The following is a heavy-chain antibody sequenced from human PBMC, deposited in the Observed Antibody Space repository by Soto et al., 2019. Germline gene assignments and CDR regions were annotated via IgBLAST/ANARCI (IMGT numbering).Heavy chain of an antibody. CDR1: GFSFSSHV. CDR3: AKGWCDS. V-gene: IGHV3-23*01. Sequence: PGGSLRLSCAGSGFSFSSHVMSWVRQAPGKGLEWVSSISGSGGGTYYADSGKGRFIISRDNSKNTLDLQMNSLRVEDTAVYYCAKGWCDSWGQGTLVTVSS. CDR2: ISGSGGGT. J-gene: IGHJ5*01.